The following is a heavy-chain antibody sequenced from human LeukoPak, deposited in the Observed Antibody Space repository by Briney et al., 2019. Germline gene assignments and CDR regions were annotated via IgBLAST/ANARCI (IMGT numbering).Heavy chain of an antibody. J-gene: IGHJ4*02. Sequence: ASVKVSCKASGGTFSSYAISWVRQAPGQVLEWMGWISAYNGNTNYAQKLQGRVTMTTDTSTSTAYMELRSLRSDDTAVYYCAREYIRSEIDYWGQGTLVTVSS. CDR3: AREYIRSEIDY. V-gene: IGHV1-18*01. D-gene: IGHD6-25*01. CDR1: GGTFSSYA. CDR2: ISAYNGNT.